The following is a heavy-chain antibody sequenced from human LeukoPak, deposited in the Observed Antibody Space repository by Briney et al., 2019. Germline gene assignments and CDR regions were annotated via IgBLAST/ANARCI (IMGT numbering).Heavy chain of an antibody. CDR2: IKQDGSEK. CDR1: AFTFSSYW. Sequence: GGSLRLSCAASAFTFSSYWMSWVRQAPGKGLEWVANIKQDGSEKYYVDSVKGRFTISRDNAKNSLYLQMNSLRAEDTAVYYCARVGKVGFGESNWFDPWGQGTLVTVSS. J-gene: IGHJ5*02. D-gene: IGHD3-10*01. V-gene: IGHV3-7*01. CDR3: ARVGKVGFGESNWFDP.